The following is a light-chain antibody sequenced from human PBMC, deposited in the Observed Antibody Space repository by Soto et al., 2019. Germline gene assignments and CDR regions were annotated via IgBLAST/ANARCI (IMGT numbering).Light chain of an antibody. CDR1: SSDVGRYNY. CDR2: EVR. CDR3: SSYTSKSSLI. V-gene: IGLV2-14*01. J-gene: IGLJ2*01. Sequence: QSALTQPDSVSGSPGQSIAISCTGTSSDVGRYNYVSWYQQHPGRAPQLIIYEVRNRPSGISFRFSGSKSGNTASLTISGLQAEDEADYYCSSYTSKSSLIFGGGTKVTVL.